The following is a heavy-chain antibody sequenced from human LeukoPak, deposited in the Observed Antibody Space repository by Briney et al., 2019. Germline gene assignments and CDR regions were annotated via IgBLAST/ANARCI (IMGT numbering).Heavy chain of an antibody. CDR1: GFTFSSYS. V-gene: IGHV3-21*01. J-gene: IGHJ4*02. D-gene: IGHD2-15*01. CDR3: ARDGWRYCSGGSCYSVYYFDY. CDR2: ISSSSSYI. Sequence: GGSLRLSCAASGFTFSSYSMNWVRQAPGKGLELVSSISSSSSYIYYAGSVKGRFTISRDNAKNSLYLQMNSLRAEDTAVYYCARDGWRYCSGGSCYSVYYFDYWGQGTLVTVSS.